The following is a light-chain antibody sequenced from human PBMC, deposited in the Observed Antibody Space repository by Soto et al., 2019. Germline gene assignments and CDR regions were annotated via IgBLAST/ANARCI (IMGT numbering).Light chain of an antibody. CDR2: DAS. V-gene: IGKV1-33*01. Sequence: DLQMTQSPSSLSASVGDRVTITCQASQDITNYLNWYQQKAGKAPKLLIYDASNLETGVPSRFSGSRSGTDFTFTISSLQAEDIATYYCQQHDNLPLTFGGGTKVEIK. J-gene: IGKJ4*01. CDR3: QQHDNLPLT. CDR1: QDITNY.